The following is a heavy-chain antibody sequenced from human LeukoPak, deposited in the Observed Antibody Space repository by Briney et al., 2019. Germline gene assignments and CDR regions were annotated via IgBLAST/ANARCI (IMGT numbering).Heavy chain of an antibody. CDR1: GYTFTSYG. D-gene: IGHD2-21*01. V-gene: IGHV1-18*01. Sequence: GASVKVSCKASGYTFTSYGINRVRQAPGQGPEWMGWSSPYNGGTRYAQKFRGRVTMTTDTSTTTAYMELTSLESDDSAVYYCAREWRDCDGGCVTGHFDFWGQGTRVTVSS. CDR3: AREWRDCDGGCVTGHFDF. J-gene: IGHJ4*02. CDR2: SSPYNGGT.